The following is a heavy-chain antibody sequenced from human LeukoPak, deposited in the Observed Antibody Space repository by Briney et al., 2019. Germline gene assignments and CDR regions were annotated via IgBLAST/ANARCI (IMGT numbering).Heavy chain of an antibody. CDR2: IYHSGST. CDR1: GGSISSSNW. Sequence: PSETLSLTCAVSGGSISSSNWWSWVRQPPGKGLEWIGEIYHSGSTNYNPSLKSRVTISVDKSKNQFSLKLSSVTAADTAVYYCARGEKIAAAGTIDYWGQGTLVTVSS. CDR3: ARGEKIAAAGTIDY. D-gene: IGHD6-13*01. V-gene: IGHV4-4*02. J-gene: IGHJ4*02.